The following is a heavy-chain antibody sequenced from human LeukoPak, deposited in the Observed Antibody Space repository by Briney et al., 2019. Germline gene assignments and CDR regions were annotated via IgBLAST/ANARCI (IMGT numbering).Heavy chain of an antibody. D-gene: IGHD5-24*01. CDR2: ISGSGGST. J-gene: IGHJ4*02. V-gene: IGHV3-23*01. Sequence: GGSLRLSCAASGFTFSSYAMSWVRQAPGKGLEWVSAISGSGGSTYYADSVKGRFTISRDNSKNTLYLQMNSLRAEDTAVYYCTKDRSKRWLQFPDYWGQGTLVTVSS. CDR1: GFTFSSYA. CDR3: TKDRSKRWLQFPDY.